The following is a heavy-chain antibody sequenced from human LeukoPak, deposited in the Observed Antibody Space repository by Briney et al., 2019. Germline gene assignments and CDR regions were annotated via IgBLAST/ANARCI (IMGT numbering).Heavy chain of an antibody. V-gene: IGHV3-33*08. D-gene: IGHD3-10*01. J-gene: IGHJ3*01. CDR3: AGEYYYSLGGCYNPNGEDFWV. CDR2: IWYDGSNK. Sequence: GGSLRLSCAASGFTVSSNYMSWVRQAPGKGLEWVAVIWYDGSNKYYADSVKGRFTISRDNSENTLYLQMNSLRAEDTAVYYCAGEYYYSLGGCYNPNGEDFWVRGQGTMVTSS. CDR1: GFTVSSNY.